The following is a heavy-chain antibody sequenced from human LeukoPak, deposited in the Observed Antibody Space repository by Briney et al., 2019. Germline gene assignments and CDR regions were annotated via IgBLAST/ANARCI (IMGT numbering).Heavy chain of an antibody. D-gene: IGHD6-13*01. Sequence: GGSLRLPCPASGFTFSSYAMTWVRQAPGKGLEWVSIISGSGYSTYYADSVKGRFTISRDNSKNTFYLQMNSLRAEGTAVYYCAKVLGMYGSSGYAWYFDYWGQGTLVTVSS. CDR1: GFTFSSYA. V-gene: IGHV3-23*01. CDR3: AKVLGMYGSSGYAWYFDY. J-gene: IGHJ4*02. CDR2: ISGSGYST.